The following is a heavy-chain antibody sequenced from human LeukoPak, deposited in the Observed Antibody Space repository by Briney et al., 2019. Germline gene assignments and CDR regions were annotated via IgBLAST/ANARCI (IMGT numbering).Heavy chain of an antibody. CDR1: GFTFSSYE. J-gene: IGHJ4*02. D-gene: IGHD3-3*01. V-gene: IGHV3-7*01. Sequence: GALRLSCAASGFTFSSYEMNWVRQAPGKGVEWVANIKQDGSEKFYVDSVKGRFTISRDNANNSLYLQMNSLRAEDTAVYSCARVKYDFWSGYYPTVGFDYWGQGTLVTVSS. CDR3: ARVKYDFWSGYYPTVGFDY. CDR2: IKQDGSEK.